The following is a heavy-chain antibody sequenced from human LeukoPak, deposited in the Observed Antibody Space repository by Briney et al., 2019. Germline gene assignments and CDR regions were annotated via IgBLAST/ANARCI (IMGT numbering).Heavy chain of an antibody. Sequence: GGSLRLSCAASGFTFSSYSMNWVRQAPGKGLEWVSSISSSSSYIYYADSVKGRFTISRDNAKNSLYLQMNSLRAEDTAVYYCARTQLEQWRVIGAFDIWGQGTMVTVSS. CDR3: ARTQLEQWRVIGAFDI. CDR2: ISSSSSYI. V-gene: IGHV3-21*04. CDR1: GFTFSSYS. D-gene: IGHD1/OR15-1a*01. J-gene: IGHJ3*02.